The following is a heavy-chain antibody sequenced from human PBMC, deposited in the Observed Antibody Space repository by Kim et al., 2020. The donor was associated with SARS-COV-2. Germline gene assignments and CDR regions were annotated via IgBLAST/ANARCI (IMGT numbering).Heavy chain of an antibody. CDR1: GFDFSTYW. D-gene: IGHD1-26*01. CDR3: SLLGWDFDY. Sequence: GGSLRLSCVASGFDFSTYWMHWVRQVPGKGLMWVSRIKAAGTNISYADSVKGRFTISRYTSKYTLFLELNSLRPDDTAVYHFSLLGWDFDYLGQ. J-gene: IGHJ4*02. V-gene: IGHV3-74*01. CDR2: IKAAGTNI.